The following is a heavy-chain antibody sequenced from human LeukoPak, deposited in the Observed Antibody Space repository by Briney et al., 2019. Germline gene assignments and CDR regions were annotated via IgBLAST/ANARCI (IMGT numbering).Heavy chain of an antibody. CDR1: GGSISSSNW. Sequence: SETLSLTCTVSGGSISSSNWWSWVRQTPGKGLEWIGEIYHSGSTYYNPSLKSRVTISVDTSKNQFSLKLSSVTAADTAVYYCARWEGAYHWGQGTLVTVSS. CDR2: IYHSGST. D-gene: IGHD1-26*01. CDR3: ARWEGAYH. V-gene: IGHV4-4*02. J-gene: IGHJ5*02.